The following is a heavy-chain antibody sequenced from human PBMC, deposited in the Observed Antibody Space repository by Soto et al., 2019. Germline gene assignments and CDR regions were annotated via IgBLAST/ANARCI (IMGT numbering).Heavy chain of an antibody. Sequence: GGSLRLSCAASGFTFSDYYMSCIRQAPGKGLERVSYNSSSGSTIYYADSVKGRFTISRDNAKNSLYLQMNSLRAEDTAEYYCARVQYDILTGYTARWGQGTMVTVSS. D-gene: IGHD3-9*01. CDR1: GFTFSDYY. CDR3: ARVQYDILTGYTAR. J-gene: IGHJ4*02. CDR2: NSSSGSTI. V-gene: IGHV3-11*01.